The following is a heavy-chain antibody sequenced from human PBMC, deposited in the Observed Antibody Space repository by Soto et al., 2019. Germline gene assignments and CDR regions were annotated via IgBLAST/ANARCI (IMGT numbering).Heavy chain of an antibody. CDR1: GGSISSSSYY. CDR2: IYYSGST. CDR3: ARLVSGSFGVP. D-gene: IGHD1-26*01. J-gene: IGHJ5*02. V-gene: IGHV4-39*01. Sequence: QLQLQESGPGLVKPSETLSLTCTVSGGSISSSSYYWGWIRQPPGKGLEWVGSIYYSGSTYYNPSLKSRVTISVDTSKNQFSLKLSSVTAADTAVYYCARLVSGSFGVPWGQGTLVTVSS.